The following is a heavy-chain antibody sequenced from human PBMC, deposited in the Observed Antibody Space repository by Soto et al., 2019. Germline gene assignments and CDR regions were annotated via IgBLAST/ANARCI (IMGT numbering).Heavy chain of an antibody. CDR3: ARERRSSATYYYYYGMDV. Sequence: QVQLVQSGAEVKKPGSSVKVSCKASGGTFSSYAISWVRQAPGQGLEWMGGIIPIFGTANYAQKFQGRVTMTADESTSTAYMELSSLRSEDTAVYYCARERRSSATYYYYYGMDVWGQGTTVTVSS. J-gene: IGHJ6*02. CDR1: GGTFSSYA. D-gene: IGHD6-6*01. V-gene: IGHV1-69*01. CDR2: IIPIFGTA.